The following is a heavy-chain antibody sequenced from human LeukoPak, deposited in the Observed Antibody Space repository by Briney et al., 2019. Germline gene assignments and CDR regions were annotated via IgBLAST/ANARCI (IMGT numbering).Heavy chain of an antibody. CDR1: VGSLSRYY. CDR2: IYTSGST. J-gene: IGHJ4*02. V-gene: IGHV4-4*07. Sequence: SETLSLTCTASVGSLSRYYWSWIRHPPGKGLEGIVRIYTSGSTNYNPSLKSRVTMSVDTSRNQFSLTLSSVTAADTAVYYCARVGEGDVLGATADYWGQGTLVTVSP. D-gene: IGHD3-16*01. CDR3: ARVGEGDVLGATADY.